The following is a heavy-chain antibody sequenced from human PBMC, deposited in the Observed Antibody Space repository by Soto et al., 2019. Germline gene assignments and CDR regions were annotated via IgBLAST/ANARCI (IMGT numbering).Heavy chain of an antibody. CDR3: ARSGGGSGWL. V-gene: IGHV4-61*01. D-gene: IGHD6-19*01. CDR1: GDSVSTGSKY. J-gene: IGHJ4*02. CDR2: IYSSGST. Sequence: SETLSLTCTVSGDSVSTGSKYWSWSRQPPGKPPEWIAYIYSSGSTNYNPSLKSRVTISRDTSKNQFSLKMTSVTAEDTAVYYCARSGGGSGWLGGQGTLVTVSS.